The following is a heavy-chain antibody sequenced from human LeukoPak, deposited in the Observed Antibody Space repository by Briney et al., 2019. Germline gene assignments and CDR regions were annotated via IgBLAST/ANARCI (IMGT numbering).Heavy chain of an antibody. CDR1: GFTFSSYW. D-gene: IGHD2-2*01. CDR3: ARDIVVVPAAEVYYYYYYMDV. Sequence: GGSLRLSCAASGFTFSSYWMSWVRQAPGKGLEWVANIKQDGSEKYYVDSVKGRFTISRDNAKNSLYLQMNSLRAEDTAVYYCARDIVVVPAAEVYYYYYYMDVWGKGTTVTVSS. J-gene: IGHJ6*03. V-gene: IGHV3-7*01. CDR2: IKQDGSEK.